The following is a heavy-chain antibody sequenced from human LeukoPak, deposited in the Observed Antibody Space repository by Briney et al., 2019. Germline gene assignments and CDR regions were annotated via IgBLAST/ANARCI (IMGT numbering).Heavy chain of an antibody. D-gene: IGHD4-11*01. J-gene: IGHJ6*03. Sequence: GESLKISCKGPGYSFTSYWIGWVRQMPGKGLEWMGIIYPGDSDTRYSPSFQGQVTISADKSTSTAYLQWSSPKASDTAMYYCARHGYSNYAYYYYMDVWGKGTTVTVSS. CDR3: ARHGYSNYAYYYYMDV. CDR1: GYSFTSYW. CDR2: IYPGDSDT. V-gene: IGHV5-51*01.